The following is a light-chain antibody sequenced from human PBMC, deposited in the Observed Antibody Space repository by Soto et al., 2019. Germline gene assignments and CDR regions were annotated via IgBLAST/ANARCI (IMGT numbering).Light chain of an antibody. CDR1: QSVSSSY. J-gene: IGKJ4*01. CDR3: QQYGRSPLT. CDR2: GAS. Sequence: EIVLTQSPGTLSLSPGERATLSCRASQSVSSSYLAWYQQKPGQAPRLLIYGASSRASGIPDRFSGSGSGTDFTLTIIRLDPEDFAVYCCQQYGRSPLTFGGGTKVEIK. V-gene: IGKV3-20*01.